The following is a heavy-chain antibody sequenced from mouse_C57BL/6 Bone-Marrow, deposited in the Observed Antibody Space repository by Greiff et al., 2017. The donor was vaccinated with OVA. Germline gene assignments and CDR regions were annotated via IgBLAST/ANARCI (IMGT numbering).Heavy chain of an antibody. J-gene: IGHJ4*01. CDR2: ISDGGSYT. V-gene: IGHV5-4*01. CDR1: GFTFSSYA. CDR3: ARDALYYYGSSYVYAMDY. Sequence: DVHLVESGGGLVKPGGSLKLSCAASGFTFSSYAMSWVRQTPEKRLEWVATISDGGSYTYYPDNVKGRFTISRDNAKNNLYLQMSHLKSEDTAMYYCARDALYYYGSSYVYAMDYWGQGTSVTVSS. D-gene: IGHD1-1*01.